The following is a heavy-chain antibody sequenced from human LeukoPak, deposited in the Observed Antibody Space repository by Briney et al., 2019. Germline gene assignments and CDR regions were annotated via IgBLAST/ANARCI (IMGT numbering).Heavy chain of an antibody. Sequence: ASVKISCKASGYTFTSYGISWVRQAPGPGLEWMGWISAYNGNTNYAQKLQGRVTMTTDTSTSTAYMELRSLRSDDTAVYYCARELAAAGTPSYWGQGTLVTVSS. J-gene: IGHJ4*02. CDR3: ARELAAAGTPSY. D-gene: IGHD6-13*01. V-gene: IGHV1-18*01. CDR2: ISAYNGNT. CDR1: GYTFTSYG.